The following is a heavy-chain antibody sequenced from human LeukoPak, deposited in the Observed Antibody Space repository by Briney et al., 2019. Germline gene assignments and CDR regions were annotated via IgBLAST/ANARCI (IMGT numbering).Heavy chain of an antibody. Sequence: GGFLRLSCAASGFTVSSHYMTWVRQAPGKGPEWVSVIYGGDTTYYADSVKGRFTISRDSSKNTLCLQMSNLRVEDTAVYYCGRSENYYYDRSGPDYWGQGTLVTVSS. CDR2: IYGGDTT. V-gene: IGHV3-53*01. D-gene: IGHD3-22*01. J-gene: IGHJ4*02. CDR3: GRSENYYYDRSGPDY. CDR1: GFTVSSHY.